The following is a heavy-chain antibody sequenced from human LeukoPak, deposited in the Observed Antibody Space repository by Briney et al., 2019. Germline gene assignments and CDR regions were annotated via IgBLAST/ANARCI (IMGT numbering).Heavy chain of an antibody. V-gene: IGHV6-1*01. CDR3: ARGHYDILTGYYEDNWFDP. Sequence: SQTLSLTCAISGDSVSSNSAAWNWIRQSPSRGLEWLGRTYYRSKWYNDYAVSVKSRITTNPDTSKNQFSLQLNSVTPEDTAVYYCARGHYDILTGYYEDNWFDPWGQGTLVTVSS. D-gene: IGHD3-9*01. CDR1: GDSVSSNSAA. J-gene: IGHJ5*02. CDR2: TYYRSKWYN.